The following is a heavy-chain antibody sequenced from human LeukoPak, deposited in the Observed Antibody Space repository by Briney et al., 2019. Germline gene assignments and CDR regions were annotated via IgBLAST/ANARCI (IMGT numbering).Heavy chain of an antibody. J-gene: IGHJ4*02. Sequence: PSETLSLTCTVSGYSISSGYYWGWIRQPPGKGLEWIGSIYHSGSTYYNPSLKSRVTISVDTSKNQFSLKLSSVTAADTAVYYCARGVEGRGYSYGEFDYWGQGTLVTVSS. D-gene: IGHD5-18*01. CDR3: ARGVEGRGYSYGEFDY. CDR2: IYHSGST. CDR1: GYSISSGYY. V-gene: IGHV4-38-2*02.